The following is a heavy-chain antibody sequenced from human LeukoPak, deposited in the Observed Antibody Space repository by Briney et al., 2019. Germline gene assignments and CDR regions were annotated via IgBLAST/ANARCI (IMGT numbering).Heavy chain of an antibody. Sequence: GGSLRLSCAASGFSFISYGMHWVRQAPGKGLEWVGVISDDGRNKNYADSVKGRFTISRDNSKDTLYLQVNSLRDEDTAVYYCAKRPSDYGDYVTYFDYWGQGTLVTVSS. CDR1: GFSFISYG. D-gene: IGHD4-17*01. V-gene: IGHV3-30*18. CDR3: AKRPSDYGDYVTYFDY. J-gene: IGHJ4*02. CDR2: ISDDGRNK.